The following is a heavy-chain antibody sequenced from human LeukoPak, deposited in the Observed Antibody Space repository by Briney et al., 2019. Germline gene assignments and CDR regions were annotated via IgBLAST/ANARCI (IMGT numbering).Heavy chain of an antibody. Sequence: ASVKVSCKASGYSSTTYGISWVRQAPGQGLEWMGWIGAYTNYAQKLQGRVTMTTDTSTSTAYMELRNLRSDDTAMYYCARAGRTVTTHFDNWGQGTLVTVSS. CDR1: GYSSTTYG. J-gene: IGHJ4*02. CDR2: IGAYT. V-gene: IGHV1-18*01. D-gene: IGHD4-11*01. CDR3: ARAGRTVTTHFDN.